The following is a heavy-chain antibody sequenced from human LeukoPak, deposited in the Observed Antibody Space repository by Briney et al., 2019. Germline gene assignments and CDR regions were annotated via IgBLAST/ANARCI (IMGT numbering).Heavy chain of an antibody. CDR2: ISWNSGRT. D-gene: IGHD1-7*01. J-gene: IGHJ4*02. V-gene: IGHV3-9*01. Sequence: GGSLRLSCAASGFTFDDYATHWVRQAPGKGLEWVSSISWNSGRTGYADSVKGRFTISRDNAKNSLYLQMNSLRAEDTAVYYCARGDNWNFYYFDYWGQGTLVTVSS. CDR3: ARGDNWNFYYFDY. CDR1: GFTFDDYA.